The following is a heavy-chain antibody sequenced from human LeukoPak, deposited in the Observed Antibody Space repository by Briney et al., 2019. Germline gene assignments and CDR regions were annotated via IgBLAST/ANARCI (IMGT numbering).Heavy chain of an antibody. V-gene: IGHV1-2*06. J-gene: IGHJ4*02. CDR2: INPNSGDT. Sequence: GASVKVSCKASGYTFTGYYMHWVRQAPGQGLEWMGRINPNSGDTNYAQKFQGRVTMTRDTSISTAYMELSRLRSDDTAVYYCARAFSYYDSSGYSDPIDYWGQGTLVTVSS. D-gene: IGHD3-22*01. CDR3: ARAFSYYDSSGYSDPIDY. CDR1: GYTFTGYY.